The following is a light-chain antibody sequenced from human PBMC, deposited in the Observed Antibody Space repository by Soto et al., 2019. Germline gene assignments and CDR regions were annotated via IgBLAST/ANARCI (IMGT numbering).Light chain of an antibody. CDR1: QSVSNRY. V-gene: IGKV3-20*01. CDR3: QQYSAYPLS. Sequence: EVVLTQSPGTLSLSPGEGATLSCRASQSVSNRYFAWYQQKPGQAPRLLIYRVSSRATGIPDRFSGSGSGTDFTLTISRLEPEDFAVYYCQQYSAYPLSFGGGTKVEIK. CDR2: RVS. J-gene: IGKJ4*01.